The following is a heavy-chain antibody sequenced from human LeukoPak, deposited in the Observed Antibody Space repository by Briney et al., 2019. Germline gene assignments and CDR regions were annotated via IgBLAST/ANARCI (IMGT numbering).Heavy chain of an antibody. Sequence: SETLSLTCSVYGESFSGYYWSWIRQPPWKGLEWIGEISHSGDTNYNPSLKSRVTISVDTSRNQFSLKLSSVTAADTAVYYCARSPCSGDCYPTYYYYYMDVWGKGTTVTVSS. CDR2: ISHSGDT. D-gene: IGHD2-21*02. V-gene: IGHV4-34*01. CDR3: ARSPCSGDCYPTYYYYYMDV. CDR1: GESFSGYY. J-gene: IGHJ6*03.